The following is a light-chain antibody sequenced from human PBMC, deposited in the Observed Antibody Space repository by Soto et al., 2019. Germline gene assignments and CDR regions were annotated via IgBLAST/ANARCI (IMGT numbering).Light chain of an antibody. J-gene: IGLJ1*01. Sequence: QSALTQPASVSGSPGQSITISCTGTSSDVGGYNYVSWYQQHPGKAPKHMIYEVSNRPSGVSNRFSGSKSGNTASLTISGLQAEDEAHYYCSSYTSSSTLVFGNGTKVTVL. CDR3: SSYTSSSTLV. CDR1: SSDVGGYNY. V-gene: IGLV2-14*01. CDR2: EVS.